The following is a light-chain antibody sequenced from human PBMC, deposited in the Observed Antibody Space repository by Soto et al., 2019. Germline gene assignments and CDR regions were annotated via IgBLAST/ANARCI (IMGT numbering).Light chain of an antibody. CDR1: SSDVGSYNL. CDR3: CSYARSSSFV. J-gene: IGLJ1*01. V-gene: IGLV2-23*02. Sequence: SALTQPASVSGSPGQSITISCTGTSSDVGSYNLVSWYQQHPGKAPKVMIYEDNKRPSGVSNRFSGSRSGNTASLTISGLQAEDEADYYCCSYARSSSFVFGTGTKLTVL. CDR2: EDN.